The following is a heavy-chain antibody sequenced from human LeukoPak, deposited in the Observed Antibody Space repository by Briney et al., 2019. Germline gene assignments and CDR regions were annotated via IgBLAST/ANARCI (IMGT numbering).Heavy chain of an antibody. CDR2: INPNSGGT. Sequence: ASVKVSCKASGYTFTGYCMHWVRQAPGQGLEWMGWINPNSGGTNYAQKFQGRVTMTRDTSISTAYMELSRLRSDDTAVYYCARGADIVVVPAAEHDYWGQGTLVTVSS. CDR1: GYTFTGYC. D-gene: IGHD2-2*01. V-gene: IGHV1-2*02. CDR3: ARGADIVVVPAAEHDY. J-gene: IGHJ4*02.